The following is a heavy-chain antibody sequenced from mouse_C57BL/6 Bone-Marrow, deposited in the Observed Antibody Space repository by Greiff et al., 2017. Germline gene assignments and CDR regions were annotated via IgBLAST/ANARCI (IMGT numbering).Heavy chain of an antibody. CDR2: IHPSDSDT. CDR1: GYTFTSYW. CDR3: AIRSRDDYFDY. J-gene: IGHJ2*01. V-gene: IGHV1-74*01. D-gene: IGHD1-1*01. Sequence: VQLQQPGAELVKPGASVKVSCKASGYTFTSYWMHWVKQRPGQGLEWIGRIHPSDSDTNYNQKFKGKATLTVDNSSSSAYMQRISLTSEAAAVYDSAIRSRDDYFDYWGQGTTLTVSS.